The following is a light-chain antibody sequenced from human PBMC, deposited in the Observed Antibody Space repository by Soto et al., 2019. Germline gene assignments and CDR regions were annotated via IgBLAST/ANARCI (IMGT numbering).Light chain of an antibody. CDR2: GAS. J-gene: IGKJ4*01. Sequence: VMSQSPATLTVAPGESVNLSCRASQGVSRKLAWYQHKTGQDPRILISGASTGATGIPARFSGSGSGTEFNLTISRLQSEDCAIYECQQYHTWTITFGGGTKVDIK. CDR3: QQYHTWTIT. CDR1: QGVSRK. V-gene: IGKV3-15*01.